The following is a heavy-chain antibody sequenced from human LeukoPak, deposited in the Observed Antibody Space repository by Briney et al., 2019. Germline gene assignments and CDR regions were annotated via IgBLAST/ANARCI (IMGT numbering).Heavy chain of an antibody. V-gene: IGHV3-53*01. CDR3: ARDPIPEF. CDR1: GFTVSSSY. CDR2: INSGGTT. Sequence: GGSLRLSCASSGFTVSSSYMNWVRQAPGKGLECVSVINSGGTTDYADSVKGRFTISRDNFKNTLYLQMNNLRAEDTAVYYCARDPIPEFWGQGTMVTVFS. J-gene: IGHJ3*01. D-gene: IGHD1-14*01.